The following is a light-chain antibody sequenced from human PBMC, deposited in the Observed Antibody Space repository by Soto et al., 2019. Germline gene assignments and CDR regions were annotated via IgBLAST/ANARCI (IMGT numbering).Light chain of an antibody. CDR2: AAS. Sequence: DIQMTQSPSSLSASVGDRVTITCRASQSISSYLNWYQQKPGKAPKLLIYAASSLQSGVPSRFSGSGSGTDFTLTISSLQPEDFATYYCQQSDSIPLTFGGGTKVEIK. CDR3: QQSDSIPLT. V-gene: IGKV1-39*01. J-gene: IGKJ4*01. CDR1: QSISSY.